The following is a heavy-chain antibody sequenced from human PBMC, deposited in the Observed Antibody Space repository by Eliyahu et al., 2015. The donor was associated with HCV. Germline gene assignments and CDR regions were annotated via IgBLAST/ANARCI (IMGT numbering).Heavy chain of an antibody. J-gene: IGHJ5*02. CDR2: IYHSGST. CDR1: GGSISXSNW. CDR3: ARRVGYCSGGSCSAAWFDP. Sequence: QVQLQESGPGLVKPSGTLSLTCAVSGGSISXSNWWSWVRQPPGKGLEWIGEIYHSGSTNYNPSLKSRVTISVDKSKNQFSLKLSSVTAADTAVYYCARRVGYCSGGSCSAAWFDPWGQGTLVTVSS. D-gene: IGHD2-15*01. V-gene: IGHV4-4*02.